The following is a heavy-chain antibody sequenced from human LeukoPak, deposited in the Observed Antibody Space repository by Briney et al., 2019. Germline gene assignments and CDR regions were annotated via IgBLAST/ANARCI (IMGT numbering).Heavy chain of an antibody. CDR2: INSNNGGT. V-gene: IGHV1-2*02. Sequence: ASVKVSCKASGYTFTGYYMHWVRQAPGQGLEWMGWINSNNGGTNYAQKFQGRVTMTRDTSISTAYMELSRLRSDDTAVYYCATCRSSGYYCDFFDYWGQGTLVTVSS. J-gene: IGHJ4*02. D-gene: IGHD3-22*01. CDR3: ATCRSSGYYCDFFDY. CDR1: GYTFTGYY.